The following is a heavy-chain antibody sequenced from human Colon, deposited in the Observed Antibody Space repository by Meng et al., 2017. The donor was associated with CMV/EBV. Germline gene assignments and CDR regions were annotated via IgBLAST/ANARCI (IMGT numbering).Heavy chain of an antibody. CDR3: ATGGVVQLDPMDV. CDR1: GFTFSSYS. Sequence: GGSLRPSCAASGFTFSSYSMNWVRQPPGKGLEWVSYISRSSSTIFYADSVKGRFTISRGNAKNSLYLQMNSLRAEDTAVYYCATGGVVQLDPMDVWGQGTTVTVSS. V-gene: IGHV3-48*04. CDR2: ISRSSSTI. D-gene: IGHD1-1*01. J-gene: IGHJ6*02.